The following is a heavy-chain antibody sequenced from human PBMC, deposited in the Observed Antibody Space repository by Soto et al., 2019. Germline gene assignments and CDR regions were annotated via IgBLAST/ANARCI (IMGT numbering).Heavy chain of an antibody. CDR2: ISGSGGST. CDR3: AKDRRYCSSTSCSKYYFDY. J-gene: IGHJ4*02. CDR1: GFTFSSYA. D-gene: IGHD2-2*01. V-gene: IGHV3-23*01. Sequence: EVQLLESGGGLVQPGGSLRLSCAASGFTFSSYAMSWVRQAQGKGLEWVSAISGSGGSTYYADSVKGRFTISRDNSKNTLYLQMNSLRAEDTAVYYCAKDRRYCSSTSCSKYYFDYWGQGTLVTVSS.